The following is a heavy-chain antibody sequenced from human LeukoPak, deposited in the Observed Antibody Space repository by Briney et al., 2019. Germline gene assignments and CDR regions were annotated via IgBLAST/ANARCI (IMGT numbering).Heavy chain of an antibody. CDR3: ARDYTMVRGVIIASNYYYYMDV. CDR2: MNPNSGNT. Sequence: ASVKVSCKASGYTFTSYDINWVRQATGQGLEWMGWMNPNSGNTGYAQKFQGRVTITRNTSISTAYMELSSLRSDDTAVYYCARDYTMVRGVIIASNYYYYMDVWGKGTTVTISS. CDR1: GYTFTSYD. V-gene: IGHV1-8*03. D-gene: IGHD3-10*01. J-gene: IGHJ6*03.